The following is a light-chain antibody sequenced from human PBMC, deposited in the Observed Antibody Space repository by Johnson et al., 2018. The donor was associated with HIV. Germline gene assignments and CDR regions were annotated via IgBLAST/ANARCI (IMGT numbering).Light chain of an antibody. CDR3: GTWDNSLSAGV. CDR2: DNH. Sequence: QSVLTQPPSVSAAPGQKVTIPCSGSSSNIGNNYASWYQQVPGTAPKLLIYDNHKRPSGIPDRFSGSKSGPSATLGITGLQTGDEADYYCGTWDNSLSAGVFGTGTKVTGL. CDR1: SSNIGNNY. J-gene: IGLJ1*01. V-gene: IGLV1-51*01.